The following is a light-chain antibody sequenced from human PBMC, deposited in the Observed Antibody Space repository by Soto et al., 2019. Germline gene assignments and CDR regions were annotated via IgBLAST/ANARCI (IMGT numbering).Light chain of an antibody. Sequence: EIVLTQSPGTLSLSPGERATLSCRATQSVGSSYLAWYQQKPGQAPRLLIYAASSRASGIPDRFSGSGSGTDFTLTISRLEPEDFAVYYCQQYGSSPYTFCQGTKLEIK. CDR2: AAS. V-gene: IGKV3-20*01. J-gene: IGKJ2*01. CDR3: QQYGSSPYT. CDR1: QSVGSSY.